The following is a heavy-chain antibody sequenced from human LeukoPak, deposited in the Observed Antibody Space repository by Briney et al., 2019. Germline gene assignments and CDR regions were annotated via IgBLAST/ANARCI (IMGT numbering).Heavy chain of an antibody. CDR2: INHSGST. D-gene: IGHD6-19*01. CDR1: GGSFSGYY. Sequence: SETLSLTCAVYGGSFSGYYWSWIRQAPGKGLEWIREINHSGSTNYNPSLKSRVTISVDTSKNQFSLKLSSVTAADTAVYYCARGGIAVAGNAGYFDYWGQGTLVTVSS. V-gene: IGHV4-34*01. CDR3: ARGGIAVAGNAGYFDY. J-gene: IGHJ4*02.